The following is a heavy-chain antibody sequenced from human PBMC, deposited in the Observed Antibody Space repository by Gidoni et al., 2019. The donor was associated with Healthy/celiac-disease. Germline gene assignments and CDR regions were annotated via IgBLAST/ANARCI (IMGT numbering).Heavy chain of an antibody. V-gene: IGHV3-33*01. CDR2: IWYDGSNK. J-gene: IGHJ4*02. CDR1: GFTFSSYG. CDR3: GSSGWLF. D-gene: IGHD6-19*01. Sequence: QVQLGESGGGVVQPGRSLRLSGAASGFTFSSYGMHWVRQAPGKGLGWVAVIWYDGSNKYYADAVKGRFTIARDNSKNTLYLQMNSLRAEDTAVYYCGSSGWLFWGQGTLVTVS.